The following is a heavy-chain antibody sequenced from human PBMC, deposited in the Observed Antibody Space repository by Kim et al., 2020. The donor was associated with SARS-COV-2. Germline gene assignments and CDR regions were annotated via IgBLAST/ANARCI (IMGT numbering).Heavy chain of an antibody. V-gene: IGHV3-53*01. D-gene: IGHD3-10*01. J-gene: IGHJ6*02. Sequence: DSVKGRFTISRDNSKNTLYLQMNSLRAEDTAVYYCARDWRFGDYYYGMDVWGQGTTVTVSS. CDR3: ARDWRFGDYYYGMDV.